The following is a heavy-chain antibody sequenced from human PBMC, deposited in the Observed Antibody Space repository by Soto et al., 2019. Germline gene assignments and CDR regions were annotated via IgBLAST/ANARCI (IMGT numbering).Heavy chain of an antibody. Sequence: GGSLRLSCGVSGFTFANYAMSWVRQAPGKGLEWVSLIIGSGVSTTYADSVKGRFAISRDNSKNTLYLEMNSLRAEDTAIYYCAKDLRGVGAAPALDYWGQGTLVTVSS. J-gene: IGHJ4*02. V-gene: IGHV3-23*01. CDR2: IIGSGVST. CDR1: GFTFANYA. CDR3: AKDLRGVGAAPALDY. D-gene: IGHD1-26*01.